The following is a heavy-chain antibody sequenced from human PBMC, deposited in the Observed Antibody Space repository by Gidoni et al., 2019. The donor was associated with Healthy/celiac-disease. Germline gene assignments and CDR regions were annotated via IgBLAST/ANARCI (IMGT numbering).Heavy chain of an antibody. J-gene: IGHJ3*02. D-gene: IGHD5-12*01. CDR3: ARYLVEMATMGHAFDI. Sequence: QVQLVESGGGVGQPGRSLRRACAAYGCNFRSYGMPWGRQAPGKGLEWVAVIWYDGSNHYYAYSVKGRFTISRDHSKNPLYLQMTSLRAEDTAVYYCARYLVEMATMGHAFDIWGQGTMVTVSS. CDR1: GCNFRSYG. CDR2: IWYDGSNH. V-gene: IGHV3-33*01.